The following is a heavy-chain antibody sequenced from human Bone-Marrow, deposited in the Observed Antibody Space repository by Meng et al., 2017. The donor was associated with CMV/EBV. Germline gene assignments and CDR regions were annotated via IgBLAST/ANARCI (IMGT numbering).Heavy chain of an antibody. CDR3: ARDPMTTVTIYYGMDV. CDR1: GFTFDDYG. V-gene: IGHV3-20*04. J-gene: IGHJ6*02. Sequence: GGSLRLSCAASGFTFDDYGMSWVRQAPGKGLEWVSGINWNGGSTGYADSVKGRFTISRDNAKNSLYLQMNSLRAEDTAVYYCARDPMTTVTIYYGMDVWGQGTTVTVSS. CDR2: INWNGGST. D-gene: IGHD4-11*01.